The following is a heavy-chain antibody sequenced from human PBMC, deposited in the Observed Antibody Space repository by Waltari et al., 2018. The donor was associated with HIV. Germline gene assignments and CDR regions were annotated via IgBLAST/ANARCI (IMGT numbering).Heavy chain of an antibody. Sequence: QVQLVQSGPEVRKPGSSVMVSCKASGGAFISYSINWVRQAPGQGLEWVGRIIPMSATSNKAQKFQGRVTITADPSTSTAYMELTSLRSEDTAVYYCASARETMGVDFAFWGQGTLVNVSS. J-gene: IGHJ4*02. CDR2: IIPMSATS. V-gene: IGHV1-69*08. CDR3: ASARETMGVDFAF. D-gene: IGHD3-16*01. CDR1: GGAFISYS.